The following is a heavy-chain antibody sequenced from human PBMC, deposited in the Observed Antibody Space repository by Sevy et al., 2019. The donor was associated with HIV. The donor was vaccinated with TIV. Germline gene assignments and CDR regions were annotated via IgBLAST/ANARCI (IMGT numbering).Heavy chain of an antibody. CDR1: GYTLTQLS. J-gene: IGHJ4*02. Sequence: ASVKVSCKVSGYTLTQLSMNWVRQAPGKGLEWMGSFDPEDGETIYAQKFQGRVTMIEDRSTDTAYMDLSSLRSEDTAVYYCATTKDYYESSGYPFDYWGQGTLVTVSS. CDR2: FDPEDGET. D-gene: IGHD3-22*01. CDR3: ATTKDYYESSGYPFDY. V-gene: IGHV1-24*01.